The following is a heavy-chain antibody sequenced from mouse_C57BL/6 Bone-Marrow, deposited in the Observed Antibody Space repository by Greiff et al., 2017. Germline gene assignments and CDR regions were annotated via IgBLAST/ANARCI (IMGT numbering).Heavy chain of an antibody. J-gene: IGHJ1*03. CDR2: IYPRDGST. Sequence: VQLQQSGPELVKPGASVKLSCKASGYTFTSYEINWVKQTPGQGLEWIGWIYPRDGSTKYTEKFKGKATLTVDTSSSTAYMELHSLTSEDSAVFFCARLGFDGSSGNWYFDVWGTGTTVTVSS. D-gene: IGHD1-1*01. CDR1: GYTFTSYE. CDR3: ARLGFDGSSGNWYFDV. V-gene: IGHV1-85*01.